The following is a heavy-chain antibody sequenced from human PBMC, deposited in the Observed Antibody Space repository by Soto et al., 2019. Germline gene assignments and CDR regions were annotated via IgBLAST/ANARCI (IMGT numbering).Heavy chain of an antibody. CDR2: MNPNSGNT. J-gene: IGHJ3*02. D-gene: IGHD3-16*02. CDR3: ASMALGELSFSDAFDI. V-gene: IGHV1-8*01. Sequence: QVQLVQSGAEVKKPGASVKVSCKASGYTFTSYEIKWVRQATGQGLEWMGWMNPNSGNTGYAQKSQGSVTMTRNTSISTAYMELSSLRSEDTAVYYCASMALGELSFSDAFDIWGQGTMVTVSS. CDR1: GYTFTSYE.